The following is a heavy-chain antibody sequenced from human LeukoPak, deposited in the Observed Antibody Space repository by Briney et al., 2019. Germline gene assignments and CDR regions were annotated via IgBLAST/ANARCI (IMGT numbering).Heavy chain of an antibody. CDR1: GFTFDDYG. CDR3: ARTDSGGYDLAYAFDI. J-gene: IGHJ3*02. CDR2: INWNGGST. Sequence: GGSLRLSCAASGFTFDDYGMSWVRQAPGQGLEWVPGINWNGGSTGYADSVKGRFTIYRDNAKNSLYLQMNSLRAEDTALYYCARTDSGGYDLAYAFDIWGQGTMVTVSS. D-gene: IGHD5-12*01. V-gene: IGHV3-20*04.